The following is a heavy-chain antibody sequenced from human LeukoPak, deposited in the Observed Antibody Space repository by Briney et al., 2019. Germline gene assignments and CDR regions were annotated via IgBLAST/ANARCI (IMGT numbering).Heavy chain of an antibody. V-gene: IGHV3-48*04. J-gene: IGHJ6*03. Sequence: GGSLRLSRSVSGFTFSNYHMNWVRQAPGKGLEWVSCISSSRNTRYYADSVKGRFTISRDNAKSSLYLQMNSLRAEDTAVYYCAIVLTNYYYMDVWGKGTTVTVSS. D-gene: IGHD3-3*01. CDR3: AIVLTNYYYMDV. CDR2: ISSSRNTR. CDR1: GFTFSNYH.